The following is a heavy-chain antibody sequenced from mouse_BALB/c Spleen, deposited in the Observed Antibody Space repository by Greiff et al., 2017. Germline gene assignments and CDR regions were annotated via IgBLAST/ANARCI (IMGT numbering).Heavy chain of an antibody. CDR3: ARDYGNYFDY. Sequence: EVQLVESGGGLVQPGGSLRLSCATSGFTFTDYYMSWVRQPPGKALEWLGFIRNKANGYTTEYSASVKGRFTISRDNSQSILYLQMNTLRAEDSATYYCARDYGNYFDYWGQGTTLTVSS. D-gene: IGHD2-1*01. CDR2: IRNKANGYTT. J-gene: IGHJ2*01. V-gene: IGHV7-3*02. CDR1: GFTFTDYY.